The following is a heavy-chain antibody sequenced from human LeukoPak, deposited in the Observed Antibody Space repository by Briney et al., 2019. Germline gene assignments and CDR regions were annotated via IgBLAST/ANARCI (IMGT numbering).Heavy chain of an antibody. D-gene: IGHD2-15*01. CDR2: ITNDGSST. V-gene: IGHV3-74*01. CDR1: GLTFSSHW. CDR3: ARGSGGSLIPHYYYYGMDV. J-gene: IGHJ6*02. Sequence: LAGGSLRLSCAASGLTFSSHWMHWVRQAPGKGLVWVSRITNDGSSTTYADSVKGRFTISRDNSKNILYLQMNSLRAEDTAVYYCARGSGGSLIPHYYYYGMDVWGQGTTVTVSS.